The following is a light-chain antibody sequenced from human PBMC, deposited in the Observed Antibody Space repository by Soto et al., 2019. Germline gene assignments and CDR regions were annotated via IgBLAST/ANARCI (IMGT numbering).Light chain of an antibody. CDR3: RAYASSRDIF. CDR1: SSDVGGYKY. Sequence: QSALTQPASVSGSPGQSITISCTGTSSDVGGYKYVSWYQQHPGKAPKLMLYEVSNRPSGVSNRFSGSKSGNTASLTISGLRAEDEADYYCRAYASSRDIFFGGGTKVTVL. V-gene: IGLV2-14*01. CDR2: EVS. J-gene: IGLJ2*01.